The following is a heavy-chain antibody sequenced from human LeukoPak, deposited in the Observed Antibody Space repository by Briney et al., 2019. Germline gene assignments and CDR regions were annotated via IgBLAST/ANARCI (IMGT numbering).Heavy chain of an antibody. J-gene: IGHJ4*02. CDR2: ISSSSSYI. CDR3: ARDRSGWKFDY. V-gene: IGHV3-21*01. D-gene: IGHD6-19*01. Sequence: GGSLRLSCAASGFTFSSYSMNWVRQAPGKGLEWDSSISSSSSYIYYADSVKGRFTISRDNAKNSLYLQMNSLRAEDTAVYYCARDRSGWKFDYWGQGTRVTVSS. CDR1: GFTFSSYS.